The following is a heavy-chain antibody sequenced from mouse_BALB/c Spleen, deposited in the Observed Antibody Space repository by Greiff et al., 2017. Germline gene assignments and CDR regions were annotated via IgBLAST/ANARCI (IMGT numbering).Heavy chain of an antibody. J-gene: IGHJ4*01. Sequence: EVKLVESGGGLVQPGGSRKLSCAASGFTFSSFGMHWVRQAPEKGLEWVAYISSGSSTIYYADTVKGRFTISRDNPKNTLFLQMTSLRSEDTAMYYCARGGKFAMDYWGQGTSVTVSS. CDR3: ARGGKFAMDY. CDR2: ISSGSSTI. V-gene: IGHV5-17*02. D-gene: IGHD2-1*01. CDR1: GFTFSSFG.